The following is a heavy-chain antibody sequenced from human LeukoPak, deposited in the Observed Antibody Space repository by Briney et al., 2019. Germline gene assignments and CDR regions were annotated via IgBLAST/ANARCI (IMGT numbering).Heavy chain of an antibody. J-gene: IGHJ4*02. V-gene: IGHV3-23*01. D-gene: IGHD2-15*01. CDR3: AKDSRRDCSGGSCYASFDY. Sequence: GSLRLSCAASGFTFSSYAMSWVRQAPGKGLEWVSAISGSGGSTYYADSVKGRFTISRDNAKNSMCLQINSLRAEDTAVYYCAKDSRRDCSGGSCYASFDYWGQGTLVTVSS. CDR1: GFTFSSYA. CDR2: ISGSGGST.